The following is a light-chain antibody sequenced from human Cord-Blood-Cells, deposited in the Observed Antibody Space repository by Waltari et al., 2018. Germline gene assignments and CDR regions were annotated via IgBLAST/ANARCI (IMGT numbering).Light chain of an antibody. CDR2: EVN. CDR3: QSYDSSNQV. V-gene: IGLV6-57*03. J-gene: IGLJ3*02. Sequence: NFMLTQPHSVSESPGKTVTISCTRSSGSIASNYVPWYQQRPGSAPTTVIDEVNKRPSGGPGRVACSLDSSSNSASLTISGLKTEDEADYYCQSYDSSNQVFGGGTKLTVL. CDR1: SGSIASNY.